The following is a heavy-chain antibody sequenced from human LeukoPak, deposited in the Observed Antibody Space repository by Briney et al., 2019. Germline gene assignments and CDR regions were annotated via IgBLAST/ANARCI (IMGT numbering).Heavy chain of an antibody. CDR3: ALSGSYYGYYYMDV. V-gene: IGHV1-2*06. CDR2: INPNSGGT. D-gene: IGHD1-26*01. J-gene: IGHJ6*03. Sequence: ASVKVSCQASGYTFTGYYMHWVRQAPGQGLEWMGRINPNSGGTNYAQKFQGRVTMTRDTSISTAYMELSRLRSDDTAVYYCALSGSYYGYYYMDVWGKGTTVTVSS. CDR1: GYTFTGYY.